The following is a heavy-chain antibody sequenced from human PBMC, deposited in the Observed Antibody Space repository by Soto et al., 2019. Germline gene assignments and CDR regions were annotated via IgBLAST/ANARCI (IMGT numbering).Heavy chain of an antibody. D-gene: IGHD3-22*01. V-gene: IGHV1-69*01. CDR2: IIPIFGTA. CDR1: GGTFSSYA. CDR3: ARRGSSGYGWSDP. Sequence: QVQLVQSWAEVKKPGSSVKVSCNASGGTFSSYAISWVRQAPGQGLEWMGGIIPIFGTANYAQKFQGRVTITADESTSTAYMELSSLRSEDTAVYYCARRGSSGYGWSDPWGQGTLVTVSS. J-gene: IGHJ5*02.